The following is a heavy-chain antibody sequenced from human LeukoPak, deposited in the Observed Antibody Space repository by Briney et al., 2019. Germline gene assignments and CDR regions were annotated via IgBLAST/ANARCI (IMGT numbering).Heavy chain of an antibody. J-gene: IGHJ4*02. D-gene: IGHD4-11*01. CDR3: ARGSPYSKGNDY. V-gene: IGHV4-34*01. CDR2: INHSGST. Sequence: SETLSLTCAVYSGSFSGYYWSWIRQPPGKGLEWIGEINHSGSTNYNPSLKSRVTISVDTSKNQFSLKLSSVTAADTAVYYCARGSPYSKGNDYWGQGTLVTVSS. CDR1: SGSFSGYY.